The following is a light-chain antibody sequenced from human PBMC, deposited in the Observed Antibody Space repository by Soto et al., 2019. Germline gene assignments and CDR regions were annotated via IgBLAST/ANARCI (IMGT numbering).Light chain of an antibody. J-gene: IGKJ5*01. CDR1: QSVSSSY. CDR2: GAS. CDR3: QQYGSPPPSVP. V-gene: IGKV3-20*01. Sequence: EIVLTQSPGTLSLSPGERATLSCRASQSVSSSYLAWYQQKPGQAPRLLIYGASSRATGIPDRFSGSGSGDDFPPPISRPEPEDFAVYFWQQYGSPPPSVPLGPGTRMEIK.